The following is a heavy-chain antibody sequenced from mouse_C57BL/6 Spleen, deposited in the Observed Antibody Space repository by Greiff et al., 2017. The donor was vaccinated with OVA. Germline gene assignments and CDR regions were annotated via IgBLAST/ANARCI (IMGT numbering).Heavy chain of an antibody. CDR3: AREMYAMDY. Sequence: VQLQQSGPELVKPGASVKIPCKASGYTFTDYNMDWVKQSHGKSLEWIGDINPNNGGTNYNQKFKGKATLTVDKSSSTAYMELRSLTSEDTAVYYCAREMYAMDYWGQGTSVTVSS. J-gene: IGHJ4*01. V-gene: IGHV1-18*01. CDR2: INPNNGGT. CDR1: GYTFTDYN.